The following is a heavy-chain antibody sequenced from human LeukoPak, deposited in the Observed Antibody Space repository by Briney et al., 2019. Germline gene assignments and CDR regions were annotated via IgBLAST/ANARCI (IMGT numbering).Heavy chain of an antibody. D-gene: IGHD4-17*01. CDR1: GFRFSDYY. CDR3: ARDRGSTVTTVGY. J-gene: IGHJ4*02. CDR2: ISSSAATT. Sequence: GGSLRLSCVPSGFRFSDYYMMWIRQAPGKGPEWVAHISSSAATTLYADSVKGRFTVSRDNAKNSLYLEMTSLRAEDTAVYYCARDRGSTVTTVGYWGQGTLVTVSS. V-gene: IGHV3-11*04.